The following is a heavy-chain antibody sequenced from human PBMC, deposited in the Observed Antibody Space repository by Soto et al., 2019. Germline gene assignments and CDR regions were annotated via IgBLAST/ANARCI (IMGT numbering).Heavy chain of an antibody. Sequence: QVQLVESGGGVVQPGRSLRLSCAASGFTFSSYAMHWVRQAPGKGLEWVAVISYDGSNKYYADSVKGRFTISRDNSKNTLYLQMNSLRAEDTAVYYCARARSYLEDYYYDLDYWGQGTLVTVSS. CDR3: ARARSYLEDYYYDLDY. V-gene: IGHV3-30-3*01. D-gene: IGHD3-22*01. J-gene: IGHJ4*02. CDR2: ISYDGSNK. CDR1: GFTFSSYA.